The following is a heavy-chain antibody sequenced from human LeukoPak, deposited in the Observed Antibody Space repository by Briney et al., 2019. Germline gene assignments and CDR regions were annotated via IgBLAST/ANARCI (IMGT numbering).Heavy chain of an antibody. D-gene: IGHD1-1*01. V-gene: IGHV5-51*01. J-gene: IGHJ4*02. Sequence: GESLKISCKVFGYSFTSYWIGWVRQMPGKGLEWMRIIYPGDSDTRYSPSFQGQVTISADKSISTAYLQWSSLKASDTAMYYCARYISNGALDYWGQGTLVTVSS. CDR2: IYPGDSDT. CDR3: ARYISNGALDY. CDR1: GYSFTSYW.